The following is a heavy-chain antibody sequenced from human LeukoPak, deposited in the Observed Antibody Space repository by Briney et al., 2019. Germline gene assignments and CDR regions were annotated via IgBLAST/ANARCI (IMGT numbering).Heavy chain of an antibody. Sequence: PSETLSLTCTVSAGSISSSSYYWGWIRQPPGKGLEWVGSIFYSGSTYYNPFLKSRVAISVDTSKNQFSLNLSSVTAADTAVYYCGRRAAGAGDFYYWGQGTLVTVSS. J-gene: IGHJ4*02. CDR3: GRRAAGAGDFYY. CDR1: AGSISSSSYY. D-gene: IGHD6-19*01. CDR2: IFYSGST. V-gene: IGHV4-39*01.